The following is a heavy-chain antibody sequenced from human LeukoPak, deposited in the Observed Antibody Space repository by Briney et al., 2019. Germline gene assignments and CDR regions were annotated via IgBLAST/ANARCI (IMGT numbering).Heavy chain of an antibody. Sequence: GASVKVSCKASGYTFTSYGISWVRPAPGQGLEWMGWISAYNGNTNYAQKLQGRVTMTTDTSTSTAYMELRGLRSDDTAVYYCARDSGIAVAGTCGYWGQGTLVTVSS. CDR1: GYTFTSYG. CDR2: ISAYNGNT. D-gene: IGHD6-19*01. CDR3: ARDSGIAVAGTCGY. J-gene: IGHJ4*02. V-gene: IGHV1-18*01.